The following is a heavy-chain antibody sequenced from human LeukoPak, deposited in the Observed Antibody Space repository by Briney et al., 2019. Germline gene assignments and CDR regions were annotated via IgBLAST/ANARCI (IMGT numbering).Heavy chain of an antibody. CDR2: IKQDGSEK. Sequence: GGSLRLSCAASGFTFSSYWMSWVRQAPGKGLEWVANIKQDGSEKYYVDSVKGRFTISRDNAKNSLYLQMNSLRAEDTAVYYCARSQHVGATLRDAFDIWGQGTMVTVSS. D-gene: IGHD1-26*01. CDR3: ARSQHVGATLRDAFDI. CDR1: GFTFSSYW. V-gene: IGHV3-7*01. J-gene: IGHJ3*02.